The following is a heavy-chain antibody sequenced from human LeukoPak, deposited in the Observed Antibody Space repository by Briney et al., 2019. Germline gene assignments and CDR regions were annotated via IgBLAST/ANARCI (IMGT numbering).Heavy chain of an antibody. J-gene: IGHJ6*03. Sequence: PSETLSLTCNVSGVSITDSNYYWGWIRQPPGQGLEWIGRSNDSGTTYDSPSLKRRVTISVDTSRNHFSLKVTSVTAADTVVYDCTSLTHSYYADPAGYYPFYYMDVWGKGTTVTVSS. CDR2: SNDSGTT. D-gene: IGHD3-22*01. V-gene: IGHV4-39*02. CDR1: GVSITDSNYY. CDR3: TSLTHSYYADPAGYYPFYYMDV.